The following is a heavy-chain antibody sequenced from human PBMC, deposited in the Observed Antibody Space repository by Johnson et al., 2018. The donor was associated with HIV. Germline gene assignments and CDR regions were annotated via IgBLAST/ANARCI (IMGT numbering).Heavy chain of an antibody. CDR2: ISNNGGST. Sequence: VQLVESGGGVVQPGRSLRLSCVASGFTFRARQAPGKGLEYVSAISNNGGSTYYANSVKGRFTISRDNSKNTLYLQMGSLRAEDMAVYYCAIPYFYDSSAYHWGQGTMVTVSS. V-gene: IGHV3-64*01. CDR1: GFTF. D-gene: IGHD3-22*01. CDR3: AIPYFYDSSAYH. J-gene: IGHJ3*01.